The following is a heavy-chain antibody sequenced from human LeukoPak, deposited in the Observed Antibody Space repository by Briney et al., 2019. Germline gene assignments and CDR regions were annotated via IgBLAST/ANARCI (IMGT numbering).Heavy chain of an antibody. D-gene: IGHD3-3*01. CDR2: IDARSGIT. CDR3: ARTYDFGRGPPGDAFDN. Sequence: GGSLRLSCTAYGFTFSNYAMTWVRQAPGKVPEWVSYIDARSGITYCADSVQGRFTISRDNAQESVFLQMNSLRADDTAVYYCARTYDFGRGPPGDAFDNWGPGTLVTVSS. V-gene: IGHV3-48*01. CDR1: GFTFSNYA. J-gene: IGHJ3*02.